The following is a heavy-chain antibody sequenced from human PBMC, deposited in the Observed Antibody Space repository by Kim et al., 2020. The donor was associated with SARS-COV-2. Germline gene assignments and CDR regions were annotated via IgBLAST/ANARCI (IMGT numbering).Heavy chain of an antibody. CDR2: INHSGST. Sequence: SETLSLTCAVYGGSFSGYYWSWIRQPPGKGLEWIGEINHSGSTNYNPSLKSRVTISVDTSKNQFSLKLSSVTAADTAVYYCARVSYISSWYGAQSDNWFDPWGQGTLVTVSS. D-gene: IGHD6-13*01. J-gene: IGHJ5*02. CDR1: GGSFSGYY. V-gene: IGHV4-34*01. CDR3: ARVSYISSWYGAQSDNWFDP.